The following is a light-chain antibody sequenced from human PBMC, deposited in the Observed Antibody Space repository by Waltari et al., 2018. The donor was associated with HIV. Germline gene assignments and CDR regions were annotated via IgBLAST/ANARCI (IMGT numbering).Light chain of an antibody. CDR2: DVS. CDR1: SSDVGNYNE. J-gene: IGLJ2*01. V-gene: IGLV2-18*02. CDR3: SSFTTSITVV. Sequence: GSLGQSVTISCTGTSSDVGNYNEVSWYQQSPGTAPKLMIYDVSNRPSGVPDRSSGSKSGNTASLTISGLQAEDEADYYCSSFTTSITVVFGGGTKLTVL.